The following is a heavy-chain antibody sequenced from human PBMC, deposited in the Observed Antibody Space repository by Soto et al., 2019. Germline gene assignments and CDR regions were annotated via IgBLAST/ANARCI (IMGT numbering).Heavy chain of an antibody. CDR2: INSDVSST. CDR1: WFTFNTYW. Sequence: PGGSLRLSCASSWFTFNTYWMHWVRQVPGKGLVWVSRINSDVSSTTYADSVKGRFTISRDNAKNMLYLQMNSLRVEDTAVYYCARGPEGINWYTHPIDYWGQGTLVTVSS. J-gene: IGHJ4*02. V-gene: IGHV3-74*01. CDR3: ARGPEGINWYTHPIDY. D-gene: IGHD6-13*01.